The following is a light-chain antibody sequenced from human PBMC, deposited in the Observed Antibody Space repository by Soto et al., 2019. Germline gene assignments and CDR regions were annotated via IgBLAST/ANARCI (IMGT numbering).Light chain of an antibody. V-gene: IGLV2-23*01. Sequence: QSALTQPASVSGSPGQSITISCTGTSSDVGGYNYVSWYQQFPGKIPKLLIYEDTRRPAGISDRFSGSKSGNTASLTISGLRTEDEAHYHCCAYAGTRTFVFGGGTKLTVL. CDR2: EDT. CDR1: SSDVGGYNY. J-gene: IGLJ3*02. CDR3: CAYAGTRTFV.